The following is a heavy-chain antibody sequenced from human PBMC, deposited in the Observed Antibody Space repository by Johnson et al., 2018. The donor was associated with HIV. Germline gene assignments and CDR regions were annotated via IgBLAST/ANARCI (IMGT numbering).Heavy chain of an antibody. CDR2: ISYDGSNK. Sequence: QVQLVESGGGVVQPGRSLRLSCAASGFTFSSYGMHWVRQAPGKGLEWVAVISYDGSNKYYADSVKGRFTISRDNSKNTLYLQMNSLRAEDTAVYYCARTQRVTMIVVSLGAFDIWGQGTMVTVSS. D-gene: IGHD3-22*01. CDR1: GFTFSSYG. CDR3: ARTQRVTMIVVSLGAFDI. J-gene: IGHJ3*02. V-gene: IGHV3-30*19.